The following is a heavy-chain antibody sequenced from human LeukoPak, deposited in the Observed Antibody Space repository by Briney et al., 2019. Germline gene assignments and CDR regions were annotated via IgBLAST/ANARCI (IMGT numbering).Heavy chain of an antibody. Sequence: GGSLRLSFSASGFTVSGNYMRSVCAAPQKRLERVSVIYSGGSTYYADSVKGRFTISRDNSKNTLYLQMNSLRAEDTAVYYCGTYDSSGYNAFDIWGQGTMVTVSS. V-gene: IGHV3-66*02. CDR1: GFTVSGNY. CDR2: IYSGGST. CDR3: GTYDSSGYNAFDI. J-gene: IGHJ3*02. D-gene: IGHD3-22*01.